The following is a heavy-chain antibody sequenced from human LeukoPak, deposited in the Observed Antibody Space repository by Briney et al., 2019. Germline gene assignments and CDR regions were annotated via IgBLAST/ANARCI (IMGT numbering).Heavy chain of an antibody. CDR3: VRGPYGSSISNWFDP. CDR2: IYYNGDT. J-gene: IGHJ5*02. Sequence: PSETLCLTCSVSGGTITGYSWSWIRQTPGKGLEWIGDIYYNGDTHYNPSLNSRLSMSVDTPNRQFSLNLRSVTAADTAVYYCVRGPYGSSISNWFDPWGQGLLVTVSS. V-gene: IGHV4-59*01. CDR1: GGTITGYS. D-gene: IGHD3-10*01.